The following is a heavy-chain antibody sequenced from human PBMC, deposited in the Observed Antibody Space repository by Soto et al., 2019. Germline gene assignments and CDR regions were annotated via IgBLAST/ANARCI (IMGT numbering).Heavy chain of an antibody. CDR3: ARIPTRGDVDYFDY. Sequence: SVTLSLTCTVAGGSSNRIYWNWIRQPPGKGLEWIGYINYSGNTNYNPSLKSRVTISIDTSKNQFSLKLSSVTAADTAIYYCARIPTRGDVDYFDYWGQGTLVTVSS. J-gene: IGHJ4*02. V-gene: IGHV4-59*08. D-gene: IGHD5-12*01. CDR2: INYSGNT. CDR1: GGSSNRIY.